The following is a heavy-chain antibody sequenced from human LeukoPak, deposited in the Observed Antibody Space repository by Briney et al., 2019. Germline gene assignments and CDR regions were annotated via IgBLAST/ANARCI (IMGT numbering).Heavy chain of an antibody. CDR2: ISAYDGNT. Sequence: GASVSVSCTPSGYTFTTYGISWVRQAPGQGLEWMGWISAYDGNTNYAQKLQGRVTMTTDTSTSTAYMELRSLRSDDTAVYYCARDGRLPIAAATETYYYGMGVWGQGTTVTVSS. D-gene: IGHD6-13*01. CDR3: ARDGRLPIAAATETYYYGMGV. J-gene: IGHJ6*02. V-gene: IGHV1-18*01. CDR1: GYTFTTYG.